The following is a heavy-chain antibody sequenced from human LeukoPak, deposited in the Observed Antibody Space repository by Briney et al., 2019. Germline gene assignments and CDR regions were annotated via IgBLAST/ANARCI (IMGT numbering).Heavy chain of an antibody. CDR2: IYSSGST. V-gene: IGHV4-61*01. CDR3: ARVKSSGWYQLYYFDY. CDR1: GGSVNVGSYY. Sequence: SETLSLTCTVSGGSVNVGSYYWTWIRQPPGKGLEWIGYIYSSGSTNYNPSLKSRVTISVDTSKNQFSLKLSSVTAADTAVYYCARVKSSGWYQLYYFDYWGQGTLVTVSS. J-gene: IGHJ4*02. D-gene: IGHD6-19*01.